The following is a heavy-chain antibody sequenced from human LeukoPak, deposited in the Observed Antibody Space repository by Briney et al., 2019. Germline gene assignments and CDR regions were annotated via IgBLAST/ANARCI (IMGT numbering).Heavy chain of an antibody. CDR3: ARGGGGWYRELYFDV. D-gene: IGHD6-19*01. Sequence: SETLSLTCTVSGGSIGSSSYYWGWIRQPPGKGLEWIGSIYYSGSTYYNPSLKSRVTISVDTSKNQFSLKLSSVTAADTAVYYCARGGGGWYRELYFDVWGRGTLVTVSS. CDR1: GGSIGSSSYY. CDR2: IYYSGST. J-gene: IGHJ2*01. V-gene: IGHV4-39*07.